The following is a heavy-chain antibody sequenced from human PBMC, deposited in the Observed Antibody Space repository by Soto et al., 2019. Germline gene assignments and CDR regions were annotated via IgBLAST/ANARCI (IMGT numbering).Heavy chain of an antibody. CDR2: INPSGGST. Sequence: ASVKVSCKASGYTFTSYYMHWVRQAPGQGLEWMGIINPSGGSTSYAQKFQGRVTMTRDTSTSTVYMELSSLRSEDTAVYYCARGKRGYSGYDLDDYYYGMDVWGQGTTVTVSS. CDR3: ARGKRGYSGYDLDDYYYGMDV. J-gene: IGHJ6*02. D-gene: IGHD5-12*01. V-gene: IGHV1-46*01. CDR1: GYTFTSYY.